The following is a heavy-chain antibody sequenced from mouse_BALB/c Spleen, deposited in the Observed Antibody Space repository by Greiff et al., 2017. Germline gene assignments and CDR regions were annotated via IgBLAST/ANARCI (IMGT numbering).Heavy chain of an antibody. CDR2: INPSNGRT. V-gene: IGHV1S81*02. J-gene: IGHJ3*01. CDR3: ARYLAGIFAY. D-gene: IGHD6-1*01. CDR1: GYTFTSYW. Sequence: VKLVESGAELVKPGASVKLSCKASGYTFTSYWLHGVKQRPGQGLEWIGEINPSNGRTNYNENFKSKATLTVDKSSSTAYMQLSSLTSEDSAVYYCARYLAGIFAYWGQGTLVTVSA.